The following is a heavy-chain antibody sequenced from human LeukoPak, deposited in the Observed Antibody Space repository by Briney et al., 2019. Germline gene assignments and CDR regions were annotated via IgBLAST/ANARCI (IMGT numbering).Heavy chain of an antibody. J-gene: IGHJ4*02. Sequence: PGGSLRLSCAASGFTFSSYEMNWVRQAPGKGLEWVSYISSSGSTIYYADSVKGRFTISRDNAKNSLYLQMNSLRAEDTAVYYCARGPPLGSSGWSDYWGQGTLVTVSS. D-gene: IGHD6-19*01. CDR2: ISSSGSTI. CDR1: GFTFSSYE. CDR3: ARGPPLGSSGWSDY. V-gene: IGHV3-48*03.